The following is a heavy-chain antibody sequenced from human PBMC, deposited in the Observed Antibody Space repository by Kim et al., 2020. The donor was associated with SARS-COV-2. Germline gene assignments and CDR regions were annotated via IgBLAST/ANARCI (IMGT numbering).Heavy chain of an antibody. V-gene: IGHV5-10-1*01. CDR3: ASGPIVGATNDY. Sequence: NYSPSFQGHVTISADKSISTAYLQWSSLKASDTAMYYCASGPIVGATNDYWGQGTLVTVSS. J-gene: IGHJ4*02. D-gene: IGHD1-26*01.